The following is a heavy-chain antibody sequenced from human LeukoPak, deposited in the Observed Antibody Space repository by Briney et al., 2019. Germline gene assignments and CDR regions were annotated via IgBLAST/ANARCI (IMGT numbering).Heavy chain of an antibody. CDR3: ARAWRGCIGGRCPYYCDY. V-gene: IGHV3-13*01. D-gene: IGHD2-15*01. CDR2: IDTAGDT. CDR1: GFTFSNYD. Sequence: QPGGSLRLSCAASGFTFSNYDMHWVRQPTGKGLEWVSAIDTAGDTYYPDSVRGRFTFSRENAKNSLSLQMNSLRAEDTAVYYCARAWRGCIGGRCPYYCDYWGQGTLVTVSS. J-gene: IGHJ4*02.